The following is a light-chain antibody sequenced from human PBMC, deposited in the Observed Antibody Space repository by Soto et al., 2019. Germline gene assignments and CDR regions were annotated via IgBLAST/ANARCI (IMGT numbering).Light chain of an antibody. CDR2: GNS. J-gene: IGLJ3*02. Sequence: QSVLTQPPSVSGAPGQRVTISCTGSSSNIGAGYDVHWYQQLPGTAPKLLIYGNSNRPSGVPDRFSGSKSGTSASLAITGLQAEDVAGYCCQSFDSGLSGPVFGGGTKLTVL. CDR3: QSFDSGLSGPV. V-gene: IGLV1-40*01. CDR1: SSNIGAGYD.